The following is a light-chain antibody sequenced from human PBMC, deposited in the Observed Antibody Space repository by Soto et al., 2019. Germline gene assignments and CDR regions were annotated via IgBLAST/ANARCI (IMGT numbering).Light chain of an antibody. CDR2: DAS. Sequence: EIVLTQSPATLSLSPGERATLSCRASQSVGNYLVWYQQKLGQAPRLLIFDASNRATGIPARFSGSGSGTDFTLTISSLEPEDFAVYYCQQRSNWPLTFGPGTKVDIK. CDR3: QQRSNWPLT. CDR1: QSVGNY. J-gene: IGKJ3*01. V-gene: IGKV3-11*01.